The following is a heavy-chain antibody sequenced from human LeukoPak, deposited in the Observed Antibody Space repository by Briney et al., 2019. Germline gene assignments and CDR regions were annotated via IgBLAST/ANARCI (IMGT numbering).Heavy chain of an antibody. CDR3: AVHGGNGEDWFDP. V-gene: IGHV1-69*04. Sequence: ASVTVSCKASGGTFSSYAISWVRQAPGQGLEWMGRIIPILGIANYAQKFQGRVTITADKSTSTAYMELSSLRSEDTAVYYCAVHGGNGEDWFDPRGQGTLVTVSS. CDR1: GGTFSSYA. CDR2: IIPILGIA. D-gene: IGHD2-15*01. J-gene: IGHJ5*02.